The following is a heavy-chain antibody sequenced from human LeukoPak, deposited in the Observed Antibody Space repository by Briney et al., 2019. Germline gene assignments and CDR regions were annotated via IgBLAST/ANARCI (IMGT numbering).Heavy chain of an antibody. V-gene: IGHV1-58*02. CDR1: GFTFTSSA. CDR2: IVVGSGNT. D-gene: IGHD3-9*01. Sequence: ASVKVSCKASGFTFTSSAMQWVRQARGQRLEWIGWIVVGSGNTNYAQKFQERVTITRDMSTSTAYMELSSLRSEDTAVYYCAADSHYDILTGYYYYYYMDVWGKGTTVTVSS. J-gene: IGHJ6*03. CDR3: AADSHYDILTGYYYYYYMDV.